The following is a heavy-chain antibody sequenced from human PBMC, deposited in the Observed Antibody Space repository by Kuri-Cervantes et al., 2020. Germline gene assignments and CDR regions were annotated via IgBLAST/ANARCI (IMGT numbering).Heavy chain of an antibody. CDR3: ASSATARGGMDV. Sequence: GESLKISCAASGFTFSSYAMHWVRQAPGKGLEWVAVISYDGGNKYYADSVKGRFTISRDNSKNTLYLQMNSLRAEDTAVYYCASSATARGGMDVWGQGTTVTVSS. CDR1: GFTFSSYA. CDR2: ISYDGGNK. V-gene: IGHV3-30-3*01. D-gene: IGHD5-18*01. J-gene: IGHJ6*02.